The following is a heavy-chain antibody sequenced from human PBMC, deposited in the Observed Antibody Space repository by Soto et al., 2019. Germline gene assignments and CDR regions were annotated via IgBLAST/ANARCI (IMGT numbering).Heavy chain of an antibody. CDR3: ARTYYYDSSGYGFDY. D-gene: IGHD3-22*01. CDR1: GGSISSGDYY. CDR2: IYYSGST. J-gene: IGHJ4*02. Sequence: SEALSLTCTVSGGSISSGDYYWSWIRQPPGKGLEWIGYIYYSGSTYYNPSLKSRVTISVDTSKNQFSLKLSSVTAADTAVYYCARTYYYDSSGYGFDYWGQGTLVTVSS. V-gene: IGHV4-30-4*01.